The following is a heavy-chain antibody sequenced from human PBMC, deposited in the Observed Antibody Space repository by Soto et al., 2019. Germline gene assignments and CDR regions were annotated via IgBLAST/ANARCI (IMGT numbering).Heavy chain of an antibody. CDR2: IDYSGST. Sequence: QVQLQESGPGLVKPSQTLSLTCTVSGGSIRSGGYFWNWIRQHPGKGLEWIGYIDYSGSTYYTPSLKGRVTISVDTSKKHFSLQLSSVTAADTAVYYCARGRGSGSHRPNFDYWGQGTLVTVSS. J-gene: IGHJ4*02. CDR1: GGSIRSGGYF. CDR3: ARGRGSGSHRPNFDY. D-gene: IGHD3-10*01. V-gene: IGHV4-31*03.